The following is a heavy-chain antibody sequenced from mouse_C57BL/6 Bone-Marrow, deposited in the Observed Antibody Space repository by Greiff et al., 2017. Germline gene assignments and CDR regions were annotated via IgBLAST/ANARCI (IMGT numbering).Heavy chain of an antibody. J-gene: IGHJ3*01. CDR1: GYTFTNYW. CDR3: ARSVDYRWFAY. CDR2: IYPGGGYT. D-gene: IGHD2-4*01. Sequence: QVQLQQSGAELVRPGTSVKMSCKASGYTFTNYWIGWAKQRPGHGLEWIGDIYPGGGYTNYNEKFKGKATLTADKSSSTAYMQFSSLTSEDSAIYYCARSVDYRWFAYWGQGTLVTVSA. V-gene: IGHV1-63*01.